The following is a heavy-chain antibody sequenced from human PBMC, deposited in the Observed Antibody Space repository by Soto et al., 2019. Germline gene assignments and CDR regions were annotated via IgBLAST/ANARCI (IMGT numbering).Heavy chain of an antibody. CDR1: GGSISSGGYS. D-gene: IGHD3-22*01. V-gene: IGHV4-30-2*01. Sequence: PSETLSLTCAVSGGSISSGGYSWSWIRQPPGKGPEWIGYTYHSGSTYYNPSLKSRVTISVDRSKNQFSLKLSSVTAADTAVYYCASPARYDSSGSYHYWGQGTLVTVSS. CDR2: TYHSGST. J-gene: IGHJ4*02. CDR3: ASPARYDSSGSYHY.